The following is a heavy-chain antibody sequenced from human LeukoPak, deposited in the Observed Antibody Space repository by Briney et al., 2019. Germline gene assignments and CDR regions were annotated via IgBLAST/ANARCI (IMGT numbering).Heavy chain of an antibody. Sequence: GGSLRLSCAASGFTFSSYSMNWVRQAPGKGLEWVSSISSSSSYIYYADSVKGRFTISRDNTKNSLYLQMNSLRAEDTAVYYCARDLNYGGNSYWGQGTLVTVSS. CDR1: GFTFSSYS. D-gene: IGHD4-23*01. CDR2: ISSSSSYI. J-gene: IGHJ4*02. CDR3: ARDLNYGGNSY. V-gene: IGHV3-21*01.